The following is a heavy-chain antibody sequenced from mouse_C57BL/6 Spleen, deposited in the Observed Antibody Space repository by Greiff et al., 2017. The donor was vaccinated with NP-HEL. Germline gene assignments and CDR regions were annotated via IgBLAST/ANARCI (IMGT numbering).Heavy chain of an antibody. CDR3: TREVYGNPAWFAY. J-gene: IGHJ3*01. D-gene: IGHD2-1*01. V-gene: IGHV1-5*01. CDR2: IYPGNSDT. Sequence: VQLQQSGTVLARPGASVKMSCKTSGYTFTSYWMHWVKQRPGQGLEWIGAIYPGNSDTSYNQKFKGKAKLTAVTSASTAYMELSSLTNEDSAVYYCTREVYGNPAWFAYWGQGTLVTVSA. CDR1: GYTFTSYW.